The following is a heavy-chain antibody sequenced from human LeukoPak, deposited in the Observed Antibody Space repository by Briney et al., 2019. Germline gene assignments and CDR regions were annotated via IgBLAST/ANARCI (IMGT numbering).Heavy chain of an antibody. CDR1: GYTLTELS. V-gene: IGHV1-24*01. D-gene: IGHD3/OR15-3a*01. CDR3: ATTWTPDAFDI. CDR2: FDPGDGET. J-gene: IGHJ3*02. Sequence: ASVKVSCKVSGYTLTELSLHWVRQAPGKGLEWMGRFDPGDGETIYARKFQGRVTMTEDTSTDTAYMELSSLRSEDTAVYYCATTWTPDAFDIWGQGTMVTVSS.